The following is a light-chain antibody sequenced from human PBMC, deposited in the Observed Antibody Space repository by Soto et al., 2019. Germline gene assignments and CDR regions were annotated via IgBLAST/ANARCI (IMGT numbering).Light chain of an antibody. Sequence: QSVLTQPPSASGTPGQSVSISCSGSRSNIGTNTVNCYQQLPGTAPKLLFYTNTQRPSGVPDRFSASKSGTSASLAISGLQSEDEADYYCAAWDDSLNSVIFGGGTKLTVL. CDR3: AAWDDSLNSVI. V-gene: IGLV1-44*01. J-gene: IGLJ2*01. CDR2: TNT. CDR1: RSNIGTNT.